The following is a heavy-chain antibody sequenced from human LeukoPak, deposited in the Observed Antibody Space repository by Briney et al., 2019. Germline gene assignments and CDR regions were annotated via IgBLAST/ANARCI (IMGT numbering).Heavy chain of an antibody. CDR1: GYRFNYW. Sequence: GESLKISCKGSGYRFNYWIGWVRQMPGKGLEWMGVIYPGDSDTRYSPSFQGQVTISADKSISTAYLQWSILKASDTAMYYCARAVAGAPEYFQHWGQGTLVTVSS. V-gene: IGHV5-51*01. D-gene: IGHD6-19*01. J-gene: IGHJ1*01. CDR3: ARAVAGAPEYFQH. CDR2: IYPGDSDT.